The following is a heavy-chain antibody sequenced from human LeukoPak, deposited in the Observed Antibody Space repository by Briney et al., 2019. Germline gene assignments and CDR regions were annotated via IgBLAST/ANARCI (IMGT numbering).Heavy chain of an antibody. V-gene: IGHV7-4-1*02. CDR1: GYTFSSCA. D-gene: IGHD3-22*01. J-gene: IGHJ4*02. CDR3: AIHPSDSSGYFSY. Sequence: ASAKVSCKASGYTFSSCAISWVRQAPGQGLEYMGWIDTKTGNPTYAQGFTGRFVFSLDTSVSTAYLQISSLKAEDTAVYYCAIHPSDSSGYFSYWGQGALVTVSS. CDR2: IDTKTGNP.